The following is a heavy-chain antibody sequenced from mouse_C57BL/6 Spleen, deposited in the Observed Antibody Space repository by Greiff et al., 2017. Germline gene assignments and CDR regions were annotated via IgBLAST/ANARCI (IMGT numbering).Heavy chain of an antibody. D-gene: IGHD1-1*01. Sequence: DVMLVESEGGLVQPGSSMKLSCTASGFTFSDYYMAWVRQVPEKGLEWVANINYDGSSTYYLASLKSRFIISRENAKNILYLQMSRRKSEDTATYYCARGDYYGSSRGYCDVWGTGTTVTVSS. CDR1: GFTFSDYY. V-gene: IGHV5-16*01. CDR2: INYDGSST. CDR3: ARGDYYGSSRGYCDV. J-gene: IGHJ1*03.